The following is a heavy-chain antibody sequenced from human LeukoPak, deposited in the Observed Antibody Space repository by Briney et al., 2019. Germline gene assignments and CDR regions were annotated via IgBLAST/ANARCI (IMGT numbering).Heavy chain of an antibody. Sequence: GASVKVSCKASGYTFTSYYIHWVRQAPGQGLEWLGRRTDPAQDFQDRVTLTSDTSTTTVYMELSNLRSEDTAVYYCAREFPGGSRGFDYWGQGTLVTVSS. J-gene: IGHJ4*02. D-gene: IGHD3-10*01. CDR2: RT. CDR3: AREFPGGSRGFDY. CDR1: GYTFTSYY. V-gene: IGHV1-46*01.